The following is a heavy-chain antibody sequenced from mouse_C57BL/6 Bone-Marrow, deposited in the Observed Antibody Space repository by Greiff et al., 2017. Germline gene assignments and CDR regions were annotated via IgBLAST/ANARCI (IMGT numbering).Heavy chain of an antibody. Sequence: VQLQQSGAELVMPGASVKLSCKASGYPFTSYWLHWVTQRPGQGLEWIGEIDPSDSYTNYNQKFKGKSTLTVDKSASTAYMQLSSLTSEDSAVYYCATSYYYGYFDYWGQGTTLTVSS. CDR3: ATSYYYGYFDY. D-gene: IGHD1-1*01. J-gene: IGHJ2*01. CDR2: IDPSDSYT. CDR1: GYPFTSYW. V-gene: IGHV1-69*01.